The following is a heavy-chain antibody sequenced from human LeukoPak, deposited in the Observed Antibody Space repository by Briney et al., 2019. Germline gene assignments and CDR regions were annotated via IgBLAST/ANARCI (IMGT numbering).Heavy chain of an antibody. D-gene: IGHD2-21*01. Sequence: GGSLRLSCAASGFTFSTYAMSWVRQAPGKGLEWVSTINSSGGSAYYAESVKGRFTISRDNSKNTLFLQMISLRADDQAVYYCAKGVVPDDWGQGTLV. V-gene: IGHV3-23*01. J-gene: IGHJ4*02. CDR3: AKGVVPDD. CDR1: GFTFSTYA. CDR2: INSSGGSA.